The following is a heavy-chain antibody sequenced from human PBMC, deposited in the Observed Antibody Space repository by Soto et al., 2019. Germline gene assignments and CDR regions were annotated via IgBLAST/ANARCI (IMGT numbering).Heavy chain of an antibody. V-gene: IGHV3-74*01. CDR3: VRTSLVVAAATREDY. J-gene: IGHJ4*02. CDR2: INSDGSST. CDR1: GFTFSSYW. D-gene: IGHD2-15*01. Sequence: VQLVASGGGLVQPGESLRLSCAASGFTFSSYWMHWVRQAPGKGLVWVSRINSDGSSTSYAGSVKGRFTISRDNAKNTLYLQMNSLRAEDTAVYYCVRTSLVVAAATREDYWCQGTLVTVSS.